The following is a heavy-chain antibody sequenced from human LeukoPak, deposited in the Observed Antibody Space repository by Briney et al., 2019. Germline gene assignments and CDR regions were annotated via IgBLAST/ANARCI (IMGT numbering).Heavy chain of an antibody. CDR3: ARGTYYYDSSGYYTGLRDYYFDY. Sequence: ASAKVSCKASGGTFSSYAISWVRQAPGQGLEWMGGIIPIFGTANYAQKFQGRVTITADESTSTAYMELSSLRSEDTAVYYCARGTYYYDSSGYYTGLRDYYFDYWGQGTLVTVSS. J-gene: IGHJ4*02. D-gene: IGHD3-22*01. V-gene: IGHV1-69*13. CDR2: IIPIFGTA. CDR1: GGTFSSYA.